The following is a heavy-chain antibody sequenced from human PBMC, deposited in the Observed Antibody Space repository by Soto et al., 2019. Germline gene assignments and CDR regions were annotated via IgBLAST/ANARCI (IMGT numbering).Heavy chain of an antibody. J-gene: IGHJ6*02. V-gene: IGHV1-58*01. Sequence: SVKVSFKASGFTFTSSAVQWVRQARGQRLEWIGWIVVGSGNTNYAQKFQERVTITRDMSTSTAYMELSSLRSEDTAVYYCAAGYYDSSGGGYYYYYGMDVWGQGTTVTVSS. D-gene: IGHD3-22*01. CDR1: GFTFTSSA. CDR2: IVVGSGNT. CDR3: AAGYYDSSGGGYYYYYGMDV.